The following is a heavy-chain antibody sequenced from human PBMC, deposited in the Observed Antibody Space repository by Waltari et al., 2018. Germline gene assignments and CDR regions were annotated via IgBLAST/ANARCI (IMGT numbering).Heavy chain of an antibody. Sequence: QVQLVQSGAEVKKPGASVKVSCKASGYTFTSYAMHWVRQAPGQRLEWMGWINAGNGNTKYSQKFQGRVTITRDTSASTAYMELSSLRSEDTAVYYCARDSSSSIGATVDYWGQGILVTVSS. CDR2: INAGNGNT. CDR1: GYTFTSYA. D-gene: IGHD6-6*01. J-gene: IGHJ4*02. CDR3: ARDSSSSIGATVDY. V-gene: IGHV1-3*01.